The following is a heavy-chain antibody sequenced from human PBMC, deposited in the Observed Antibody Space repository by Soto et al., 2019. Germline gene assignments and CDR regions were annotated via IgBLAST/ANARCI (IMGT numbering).Heavy chain of an antibody. CDR1: GFTFSNFW. J-gene: IGHJ5*02. V-gene: IGHV3-74*01. CDR3: ASHGSGDYFWFDP. Sequence: GSLRLSCXASGFTFSNFWVHWVRQAPGKGLVWVSRASPDGSSTSYADSVKGRFTISRDNAKNMLYMEMNSLRAEDTAVYYCASHGSGDYFWFDPWGQGTLVTVSS. D-gene: IGHD4-17*01. CDR2: ASPDGSST.